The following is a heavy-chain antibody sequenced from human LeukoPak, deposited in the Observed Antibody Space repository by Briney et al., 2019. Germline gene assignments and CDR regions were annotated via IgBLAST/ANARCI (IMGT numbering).Heavy chain of an antibody. J-gene: IGHJ4*02. CDR2: INPNSGGT. D-gene: IGHD1-26*01. V-gene: IGHV1-2*02. Sequence: ASVKVSCKASGGTFSSYAISWVRQAPGQGLEWMGWINPNSGGTNYAQKFQGRVTMTRDTSISTAYMELSRLRSDDTAVYYCARDSGSYLMGDYWGQGTLVTVSS. CDR1: GGTFSSYA. CDR3: ARDSGSYLMGDY.